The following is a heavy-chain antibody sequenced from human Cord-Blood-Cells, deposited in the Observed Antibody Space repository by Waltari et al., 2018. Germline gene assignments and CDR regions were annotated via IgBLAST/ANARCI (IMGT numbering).Heavy chain of an antibody. Sequence: EVQLVESGGGLIQPGGSLRLSCAASGFTVSSTYMGWVRQAPGKGLEWVSVIYSGGSTYYADSVKGRFTISRDNSKNTLYLQMNSLRAEDTAVYYCARDVSSSFAFDIWGQGTMVTVSS. V-gene: IGHV3-53*01. D-gene: IGHD6-6*01. CDR2: IYSGGST. CDR3: ARDVSSSFAFDI. J-gene: IGHJ3*02. CDR1: GFTVSSTY.